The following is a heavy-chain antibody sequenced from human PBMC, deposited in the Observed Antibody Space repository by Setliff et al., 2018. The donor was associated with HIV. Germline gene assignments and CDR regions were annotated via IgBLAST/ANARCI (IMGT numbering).Heavy chain of an antibody. Sequence: PSETLSLTCAVSGGSISSGNWWSWVRQPPGKRLEWIANIYYSGSTFYNPSLKSRVTMSVDKSKRQFSLKLTSLTAADTAVYYCAGLSDFLDYWGLGNLVTVSS. CDR1: GGSISSGNW. CDR2: IYYSGST. J-gene: IGHJ4*02. D-gene: IGHD2-21*01. CDR3: AGLSDFLDY. V-gene: IGHV4-4*02.